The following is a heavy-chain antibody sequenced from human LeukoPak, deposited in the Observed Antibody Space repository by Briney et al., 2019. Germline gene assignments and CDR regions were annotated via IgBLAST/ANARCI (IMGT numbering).Heavy chain of an antibody. Sequence: GGSLGLSCAASGFTFSSYAMTWVRQAPGKGLEWVSAVSASGGSTHYADSAKGRFTISRDNSKNTLYLQMNSLRAEDTALYYCAKDRDYGDYSTDYWGQGTLVTVSS. D-gene: IGHD4-17*01. V-gene: IGHV3-23*01. CDR3: AKDRDYGDYSTDY. CDR2: VSASGGST. J-gene: IGHJ4*02. CDR1: GFTFSSYA.